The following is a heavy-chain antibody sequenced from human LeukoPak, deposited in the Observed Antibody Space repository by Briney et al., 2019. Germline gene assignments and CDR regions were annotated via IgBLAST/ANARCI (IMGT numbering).Heavy chain of an antibody. D-gene: IGHD2/OR15-2a*01. V-gene: IGHV3-30*03. CDR3: ARVIISTKYYSGMDV. CDR1: GFHFSSYG. J-gene: IGHJ6*02. Sequence: PGRSLRLSCAASGFHFSSYGMHWVRQAPGKGLEWAALISYDGNSKYYADSVKGRFTISRDNSKNTVYLQMDSLRPEDTALYYCARVIISTKYYSGMDVWGQGTTVTVSS. CDR2: ISYDGNSK.